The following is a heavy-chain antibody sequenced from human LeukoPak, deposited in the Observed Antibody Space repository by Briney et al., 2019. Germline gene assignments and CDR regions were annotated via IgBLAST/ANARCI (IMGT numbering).Heavy chain of an antibody. V-gene: IGHV3-23*01. Sequence: GGSLRLSCAASGFMFSSYGVNWVRQAPGRGLEWVSGISAHGDSTYYADSVKGRFTISRDKSKNTLYLQMNSLRAEDTAVYYCATVFDYWGQGTLVTVSS. CDR2: ISAHGDST. CDR3: ATVFDY. J-gene: IGHJ4*02. CDR1: GFMFSSYG.